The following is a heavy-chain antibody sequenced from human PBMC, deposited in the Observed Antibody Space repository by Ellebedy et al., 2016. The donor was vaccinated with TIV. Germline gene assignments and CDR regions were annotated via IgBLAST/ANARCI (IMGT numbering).Heavy chain of an antibody. D-gene: IGHD1-1*01. CDR1: GFTFSSYP. Sequence: GGSLRLSCAASGFTFSSYPISWVRQAPGKGLEWVPAVSGTGYTFYADSMKGRFTNSRDNSKNTLYLQLNSLRAEDTAVYYCAKMNWNDAQGYWGQGTLVTVSS. J-gene: IGHJ4*02. V-gene: IGHV3-23*01. CDR2: VSGTGYT. CDR3: AKMNWNDAQGY.